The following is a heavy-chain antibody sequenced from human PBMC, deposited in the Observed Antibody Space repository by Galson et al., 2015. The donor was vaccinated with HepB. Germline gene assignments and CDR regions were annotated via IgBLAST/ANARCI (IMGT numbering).Heavy chain of an antibody. J-gene: IGHJ1*01. CDR1: GYTFTTYG. V-gene: IGHV1-18*04. D-gene: IGHD6-6*01. CDR2: MNPYNGNT. CDR3: ARDGPGGSSSPKYFQH. Sequence: SVKVSCKASGYTFTTYGINWVRQAPGHGVEWMGWMNPYNGNTNYAQSLQGRVTMTTDTSTSTVYMELRSLRSDDTAVYYCARDGPGGSSSPKYFQHWGQGTLVTVSS.